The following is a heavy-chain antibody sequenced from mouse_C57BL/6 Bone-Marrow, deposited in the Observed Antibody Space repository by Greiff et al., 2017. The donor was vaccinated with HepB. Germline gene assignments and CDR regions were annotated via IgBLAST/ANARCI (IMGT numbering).Heavy chain of an antibody. Sequence: EVKVVESGEGLVKPGGSLKLSCAASGFTFSSYAMSWVRQTPEKRLEWVAYISSGGDYIYYADTVKGRFTISRDNARNTLYLQMSSLKSEDTAMYYCTRDNDYGSSYWYFDVWGTGTTVTVSS. CDR1: GFTFSSYA. V-gene: IGHV5-9-1*02. CDR2: ISSGGDYI. D-gene: IGHD1-1*01. CDR3: TRDNDYGSSYWYFDV. J-gene: IGHJ1*03.